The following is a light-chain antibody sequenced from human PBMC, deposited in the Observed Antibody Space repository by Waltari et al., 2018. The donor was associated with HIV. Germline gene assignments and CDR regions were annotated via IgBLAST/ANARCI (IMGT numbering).Light chain of an antibody. CDR1: SSNTATNY. Sequence: QSVLTQPPPASGTPGRRVTISSSGSSSNTATNYVSWFHHPPDTAPKFFIYRNVSRPSGGPDRFSGSKSGTSPSLASSGFRSEDETNYYDTLINWVFGGRTKLTVL. J-gene: IGLJ3*02. CDR2: RNV. V-gene: IGLV1-47*01. CDR3: TLINWV.